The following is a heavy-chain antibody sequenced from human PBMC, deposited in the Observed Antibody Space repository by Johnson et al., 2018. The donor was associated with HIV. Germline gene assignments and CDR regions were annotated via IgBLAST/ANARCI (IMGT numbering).Heavy chain of an antibody. CDR2: ISWNSGSI. J-gene: IGHJ3*01. Sequence: VQLVESGGGLVQPGRSLRLSCAASGFTFDDYAMHWVRQAPGKGLEWVSGISWNSGSIGYADSVKGRFTISRDNSKNTLYLQMNSLRAEDTAVYFCARGCRDGYTWDAFDVWGQGTRVTVSS. CDR1: GFTFDDYA. V-gene: IGHV3-9*01. CDR3: ARGCRDGYTWDAFDV. D-gene: IGHD5-24*01.